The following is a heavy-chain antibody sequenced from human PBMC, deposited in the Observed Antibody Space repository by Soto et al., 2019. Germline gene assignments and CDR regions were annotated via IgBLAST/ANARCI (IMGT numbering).Heavy chain of an antibody. Sequence: QGQLVESGGGVVQPGRSLRLSCAASGFTFSSYGMHWVRQAPGKGLEWVAVISYDGSNKYYADSVKGRFTISRDNSKNTLYLQMNSLRAEDTAVYYCAKVAKQWLGGLFDYWGQGTLVTVSS. V-gene: IGHV3-30*18. CDR1: GFTFSSYG. CDR2: ISYDGSNK. CDR3: AKVAKQWLGGLFDY. J-gene: IGHJ4*02. D-gene: IGHD6-19*01.